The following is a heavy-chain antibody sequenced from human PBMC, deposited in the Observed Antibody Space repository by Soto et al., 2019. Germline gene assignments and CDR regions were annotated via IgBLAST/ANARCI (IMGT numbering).Heavy chain of an antibody. J-gene: IGHJ4*02. Sequence: QVQLVQSGAEVKEPGASVKVSCKASGRTFNSYLSHWVRLAPGQGLEWMGIINPSGDVTRFAQKFLGRVTMTREKSTSTVYMELSRLRSEDTAVYYCATGSGATIIFWGQGTLVTVSS. V-gene: IGHV1-46*02. CDR3: ATGSGATIIF. D-gene: IGHD5-12*01. CDR1: GRTFNSYL. CDR2: INPSGDVT.